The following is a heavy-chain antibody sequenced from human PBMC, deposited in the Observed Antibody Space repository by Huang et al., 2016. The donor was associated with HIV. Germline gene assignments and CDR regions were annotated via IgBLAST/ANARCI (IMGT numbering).Heavy chain of an antibody. V-gene: IGHV4-59*01. CDR3: ARGGPYSRDYYYYGMDV. CDR1: GGSISSYY. CDR2: IHYSGST. Sequence: QVQLQESGPGLVKPSETLSLTCTVSGGSISSYYWSWIRQPPGKGLEWIGYIHYSGSTNYNPSLKSRVTTSVGTSKNQFFLKLSSVTAADTAVYYCARGGPYSRDYYYYGMDVWGQGTTVTVSS. D-gene: IGHD6-13*01. J-gene: IGHJ6*02.